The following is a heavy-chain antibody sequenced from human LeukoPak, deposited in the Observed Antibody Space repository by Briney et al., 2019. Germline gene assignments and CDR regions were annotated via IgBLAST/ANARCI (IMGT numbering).Heavy chain of an antibody. CDR2: INAGNGNT. CDR3: ARSLVRRYNWFDP. J-gene: IGHJ5*02. V-gene: IGHV1-3*01. CDR1: GYTFTSYA. D-gene: IGHD2-8*02. Sequence: EASVKVSCKASGYTFTSYAMHWVRQAPGQRLEWMGWINAGNGNTKYSQKFQGRVTITRDTSASTAYMELSSLRSEDTAVHYCARSLVRRYNWFDPWGQGTLVTVSS.